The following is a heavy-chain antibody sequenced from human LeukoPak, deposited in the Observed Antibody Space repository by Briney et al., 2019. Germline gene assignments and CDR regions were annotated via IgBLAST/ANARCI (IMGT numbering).Heavy chain of an antibody. J-gene: IGHJ6*03. V-gene: IGHV3-49*03. CDR3: TRDLASSGWYFLGVSYYYMDV. D-gene: IGHD6-19*01. Sequence: GRSLRLSCTASGFTFGDYAMRWFRQAPGKGLEWVGFIRSKAYGGTTEYAASVKGRFTISRDDSKSIAYLQMNSLKTEDTAVYYCTRDLASSGWYFLGVSYYYMDVRGKGTTVTVSS. CDR2: IRSKAYGGTT. CDR1: GFTFGDYA.